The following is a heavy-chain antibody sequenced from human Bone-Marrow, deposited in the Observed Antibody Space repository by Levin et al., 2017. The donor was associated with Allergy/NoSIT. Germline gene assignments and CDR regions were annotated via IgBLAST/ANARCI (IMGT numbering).Heavy chain of an antibody. CDR2: TSYDGSKK. V-gene: IGHV3-30*18. Sequence: GGSLRLSCAASGFTFSSYGIHWVRQAPGNGLEWVAVTSYDGSKKHYADSVKGRFTISRDDSKNTMYLQMNSLRAEDTAVYYCAKQRDDYCSSTSCYFPLDYWGQGTLVTVSS. CDR3: AKQRDDYCSSTSCYFPLDY. CDR1: GFTFSSYG. J-gene: IGHJ4*02. D-gene: IGHD2-2*01.